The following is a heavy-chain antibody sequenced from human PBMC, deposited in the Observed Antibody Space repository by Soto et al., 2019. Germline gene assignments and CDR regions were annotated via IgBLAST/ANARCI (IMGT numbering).Heavy chain of an antibody. J-gene: IGHJ6*02. CDR2: IIPIFGTA. V-gene: IGHV1-69*13. Sequence: SVKVSCKASGGTFSGDAISWVRQAPGQGLEWMGGIIPIFGTANYAQKFQGRVTITADESTSTAYMELSSLRSEDTAVYYCARAQNAYYDFWSGYYIEYYYYYGTDVWGQGTTVTVSS. CDR3: ARAQNAYYDFWSGYYIEYYYYYGTDV. CDR1: GGTFSGDA. D-gene: IGHD3-3*01.